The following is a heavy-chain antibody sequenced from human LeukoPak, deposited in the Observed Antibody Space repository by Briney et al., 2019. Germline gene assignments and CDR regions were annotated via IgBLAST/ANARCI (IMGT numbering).Heavy chain of an antibody. J-gene: IGHJ5*02. CDR1: GGSFSGHY. CDR3: ARGGGRGYSS. CDR2: INHSGST. D-gene: IGHD5-18*01. Sequence: SETLSLTCAVYGGSFSGHYWSWIRQPPGKGLEWIGEINHSGSTNYNPSLKSRVTISVDPSRNQFSLKLSSVTAADTAVDYCARGGGRGYSSWGQGNLVTVSS. V-gene: IGHV4-34*01.